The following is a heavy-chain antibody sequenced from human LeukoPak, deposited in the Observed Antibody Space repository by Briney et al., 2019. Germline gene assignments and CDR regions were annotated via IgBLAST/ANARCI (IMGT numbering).Heavy chain of an antibody. Sequence: PGGSLRLSCAASGFTFSSYAMSWVRQTPGKGLEWVSAISGSGGSTYYADSVKGRFTISRDNSKNTPYLQMNSLRAEDTAVYYCAKDYDYDFWSGYLHPSFDYWGQGTLVTVSS. CDR1: GFTFSSYA. CDR3: AKDYDYDFWSGYLHPSFDY. J-gene: IGHJ4*02. V-gene: IGHV3-23*01. CDR2: ISGSGGST. D-gene: IGHD3-3*01.